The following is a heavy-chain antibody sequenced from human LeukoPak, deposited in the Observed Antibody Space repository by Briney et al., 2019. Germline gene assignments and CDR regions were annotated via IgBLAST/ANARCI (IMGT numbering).Heavy chain of an antibody. J-gene: IGHJ3*02. CDR1: GFTVSSNY. Sequence: GGSLRLSCAASGFTVSSNYMSWVRQAPGKGLEWVSVIYSGGSTYYADSVKGRFTISRDNFKNTLYLQMNSLRAEDTAVYYCARVGGIALGVAFDIWGQGTMATVSS. V-gene: IGHV3-53*01. CDR2: IYSGGST. D-gene: IGHD3-16*01. CDR3: ARVGGIALGVAFDI.